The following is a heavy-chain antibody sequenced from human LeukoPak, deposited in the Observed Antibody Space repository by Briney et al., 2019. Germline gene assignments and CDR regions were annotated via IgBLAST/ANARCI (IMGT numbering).Heavy chain of an antibody. CDR3: AKNGGPHGMDV. V-gene: IGHV3-7*02. Sequence: GGSLRLSCAASGFTFSSTWMSWVRQAPGKGLEWVANIKHDGSETNYVDSVKGRFTISRDNAKNSLHLQMNSLRVEDTAVYYCAKNGGPHGMDVWGQGTTVTVSS. D-gene: IGHD3-16*01. CDR2: IKHDGSET. J-gene: IGHJ6*02. CDR1: GFTFSSTW.